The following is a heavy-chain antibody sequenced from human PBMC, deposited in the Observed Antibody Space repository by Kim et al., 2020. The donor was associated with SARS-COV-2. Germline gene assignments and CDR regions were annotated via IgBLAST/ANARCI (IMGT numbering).Heavy chain of an antibody. Sequence: GGSLRLSCAASGFTFSDHYMDWVRQAPGKGLEWVGRTRNKANSYTTEYAASVKGRFTISRDDSKNSLYLQMNSLKTEDTAVYYCARASSIIAVAGTRGGDYFDYWGQGTLVTVSS. CDR3: ARASSIIAVAGTRGGDYFDY. J-gene: IGHJ4*02. CDR1: GFTFSDHY. CDR2: TRNKANSYTT. V-gene: IGHV3-72*01. D-gene: IGHD6-19*01.